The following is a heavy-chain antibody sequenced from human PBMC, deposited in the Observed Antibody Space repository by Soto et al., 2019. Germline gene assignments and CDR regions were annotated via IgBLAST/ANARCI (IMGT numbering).Heavy chain of an antibody. D-gene: IGHD3-16*01. CDR3: AREQGAVDAVWADY. J-gene: IGHJ4*02. CDR2: IWYDGSNK. Sequence: GGSLRLSCAASGFTFSSYAMSWVRQAPGKGLEWVSAIWYDGSNKYYADSVKGRFTISRDNSKNTLYLQMNSLRAEDTAVYYCAREQGAVDAVWADYWGQGNLVTVSS. CDR1: GFTFSSYA. V-gene: IGHV3-33*08.